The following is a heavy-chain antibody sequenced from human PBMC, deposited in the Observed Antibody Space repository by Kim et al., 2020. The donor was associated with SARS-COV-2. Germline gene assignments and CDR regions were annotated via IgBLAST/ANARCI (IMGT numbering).Heavy chain of an antibody. CDR3: ARRILYGSGSYYNGVFFDY. D-gene: IGHD3-10*01. Sequence: SRVTISVDTSKNQFSLKLSSVTAADTAVYYCARRILYGSGSYYNGVFFDYWGQGTLVTVSS. J-gene: IGHJ4*02. V-gene: IGHV4-30-2*05.